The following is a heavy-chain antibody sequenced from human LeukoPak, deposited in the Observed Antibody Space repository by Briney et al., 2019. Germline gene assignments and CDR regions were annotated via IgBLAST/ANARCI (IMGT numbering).Heavy chain of an antibody. V-gene: IGHV3-66*01. J-gene: IGHJ4*02. CDR2: IYSGGST. CDR1: GFTVSSNY. CDR3: AREDVTIFGVVIALDY. Sequence: GGSLRLSCAASGFTVSSNYMSWVRQAPGKGLEWVSVIYSGGSTYYADSVKGRFTISRDNSKNTLYLQMNSLRAEDTAVYYCAREDVTIFGVVIALDYWGQGTLVTVSS. D-gene: IGHD3-3*01.